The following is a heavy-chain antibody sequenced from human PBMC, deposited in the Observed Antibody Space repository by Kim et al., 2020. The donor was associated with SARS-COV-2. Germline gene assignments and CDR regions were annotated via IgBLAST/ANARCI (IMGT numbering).Heavy chain of an antibody. D-gene: IGHD6-19*01. CDR1: GFTFDDYA. V-gene: IGHV3-9*01. J-gene: IGHJ4*02. CDR3: SKSDGSGWYYFVY. CDR2: ISWNSGSI. Sequence: GGSLRLSCAASGFTFDDYAMHWVRQAPGKGLEWVSGISWNSGSIGYADSVKGRFTITRDNAKNSLYLQMNSLRAEDTALYYCSKSDGSGWYYFVYLGQGT.